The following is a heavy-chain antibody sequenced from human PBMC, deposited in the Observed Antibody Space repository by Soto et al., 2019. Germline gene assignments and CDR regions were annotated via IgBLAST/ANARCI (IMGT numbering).Heavy chain of an antibody. Sequence: QVQLVQSGAEVKKPGASVKVSCKASGYTFTSYGITCVRQAPGQGLEWMGWISAYNGTTNYAHKLPGSVTMTSDTATSTAYMEPRRLRSDDAAGYCFARDTPPGDYWGQGTLVNVSS. D-gene: IGHD2-15*01. V-gene: IGHV1-18*01. CDR3: ARDTPPGDY. J-gene: IGHJ4*02. CDR1: GYTFTSYG. CDR2: ISAYNGTT.